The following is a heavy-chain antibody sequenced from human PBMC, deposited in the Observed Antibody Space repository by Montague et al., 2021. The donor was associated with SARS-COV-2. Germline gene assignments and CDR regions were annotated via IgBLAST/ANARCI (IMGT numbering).Heavy chain of an antibody. CDR3: ARYCGQWLVWGYYCDY. CDR1: GGSISSSSYY. CDR2: IYYSGST. Sequence: SETLSLTCTVSGGSISSSSYYWGWIRQPPGKGLEWIGSIYYSGSTYYXXXLKSRVTISVDTSKNQFSLKLSSVTAADTAVYYCARYCGQWLVWGYYCDYWGQGTLVTVSS. J-gene: IGHJ4*02. V-gene: IGHV4-39*01. D-gene: IGHD6-19*01.